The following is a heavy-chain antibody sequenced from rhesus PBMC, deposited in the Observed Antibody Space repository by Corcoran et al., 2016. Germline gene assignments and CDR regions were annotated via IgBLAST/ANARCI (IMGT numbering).Heavy chain of an antibody. D-gene: IGHD1-26*01. V-gene: IGHV4-81*01. CDR2: IYFNSAGT. CDR3: ARDSDDADWNNRFDV. J-gene: IGHJ5-1*01. CDR1: GGSLSGSF. Sequence: QLQESGPGLLKPSETLSLTCTVSGGSLSGSFWRWLRQFPGPGLEWIGKIYFNSAGTNYSPSRNGRVTISRDTSKIQFSLALTSLTAAETAIYYCARDSDDADWNNRFDVWGPGHLVTVSS.